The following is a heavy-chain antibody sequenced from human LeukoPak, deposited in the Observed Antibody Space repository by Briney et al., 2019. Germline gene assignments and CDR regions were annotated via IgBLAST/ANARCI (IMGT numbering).Heavy chain of an antibody. J-gene: IGHJ3*02. D-gene: IGHD5-24*01. Sequence: HPGGSLRLSCAASGFSVSSNYMSWVRQAPGKGLEWVSVIYTGDRTDYADPVKGQFTVSRDNSKNTMYLQMNSLITEDTALYYCARQRDGYNSDPFDIWGQGTMVTVFS. CDR2: IYTGDRT. V-gene: IGHV3-66*02. CDR1: GFSVSSNY. CDR3: ARQRDGYNSDPFDI.